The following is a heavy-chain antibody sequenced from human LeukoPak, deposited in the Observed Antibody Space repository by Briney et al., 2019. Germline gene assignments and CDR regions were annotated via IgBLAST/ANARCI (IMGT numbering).Heavy chain of an antibody. Sequence: SETLSLTCAVYGGSFSRYYWSWIRQSPGKGREWIAEIDHRGDTNYNPSVKSRVTISVDTSKNQFSLKVRSLSAADTAVYYCARGATISETGYFDFWGQGTPVTVSS. CDR3: ARGATISETGYFDF. J-gene: IGHJ4*03. V-gene: IGHV4-34*01. D-gene: IGHD5-24*01. CDR1: GGSFSRYY. CDR2: IDHRGDT.